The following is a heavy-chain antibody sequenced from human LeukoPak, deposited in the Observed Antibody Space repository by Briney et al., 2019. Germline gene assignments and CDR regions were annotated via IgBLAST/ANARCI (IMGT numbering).Heavy chain of an antibody. CDR1: GGSISSGDYY. J-gene: IGHJ4*02. V-gene: IGHV4-30-4*01. CDR2: IYYSGST. Sequence: SETLSLTCTVSGGSISSGDYYWRWIRQPPGKGLEWIGYIYYSGSTYYNPSLKSRVTISVDTSKNQFSLKLSSVTAADTAVYYCAGSTVIAKDYFDYWGQGTLVTVSS. D-gene: IGHD4-17*01. CDR3: AGSTVIAKDYFDY.